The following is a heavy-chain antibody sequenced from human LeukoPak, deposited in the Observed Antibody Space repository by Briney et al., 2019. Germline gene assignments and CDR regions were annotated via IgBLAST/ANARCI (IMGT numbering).Heavy chain of an antibody. J-gene: IGHJ2*01. Sequence: GGSLRLSCAASGFTFSSYSMNWVRQAPGKGLEWVSSISSSSSYIYYADSVKGRFTISRDNAKNSLYLQMNSLRAEDTAVYYCAREIKAAYGDYHDIHWYFDLWGRGTLVTVSS. D-gene: IGHD4-17*01. CDR1: GFTFSSYS. CDR2: ISSSSSYI. CDR3: AREIKAAYGDYHDIHWYFDL. V-gene: IGHV3-21*01.